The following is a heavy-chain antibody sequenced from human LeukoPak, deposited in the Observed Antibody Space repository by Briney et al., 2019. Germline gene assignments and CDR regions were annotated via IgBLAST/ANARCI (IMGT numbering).Heavy chain of an antibody. CDR1: GFTFSSYS. CDR2: ISSSSSYI. V-gene: IGHV3-21*01. D-gene: IGHD5-18*01. CDR3: ATSAMAPYYFDY. J-gene: IGHJ4*02. Sequence: GGSLRLSCAASGFTFSSYSMNWVRQAPGKGLEWVSSISSSSSYIYYADSVKGRLTISRDNAKNSLYLQMNSLRAEDTAVYYCATSAMAPYYFDYWGQGTLVTVSS.